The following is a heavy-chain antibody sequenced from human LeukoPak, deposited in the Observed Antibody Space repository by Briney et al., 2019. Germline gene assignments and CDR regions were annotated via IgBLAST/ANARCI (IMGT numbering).Heavy chain of an antibody. V-gene: IGHV1-2*02. CDR1: GYTFTSYD. J-gene: IGHJ4*02. D-gene: IGHD5-24*01. Sequence: ASVKVSCKASGYTFTSYDINWVRQAPGQGLERMGWINPNSGGTNYAQKFQGRVTMTRDTSISTAYMELSRLRSDDTAVYYCARVGDGYNYGRLFDYWGQGTLVTVSS. CDR2: INPNSGGT. CDR3: ARVGDGYNYGRLFDY.